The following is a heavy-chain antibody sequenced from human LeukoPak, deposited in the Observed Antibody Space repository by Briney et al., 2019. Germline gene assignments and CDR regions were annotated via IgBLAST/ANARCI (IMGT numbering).Heavy chain of an antibody. CDR1: GFTVSSNY. CDR3: ARESRILVVSDAFDI. CDR2: IYSDGST. Sequence: GGSLRLSCAASGFTVSSNYMSWVRQAPGKGLEWVSVIYSDGSTYYADSVKGRFTISRDNSKNTLFLQMNSLRAEDTSVYYCARESRILVVSDAFDIWGQGTMVTVSS. J-gene: IGHJ3*02. V-gene: IGHV3-53*01. D-gene: IGHD3-22*01.